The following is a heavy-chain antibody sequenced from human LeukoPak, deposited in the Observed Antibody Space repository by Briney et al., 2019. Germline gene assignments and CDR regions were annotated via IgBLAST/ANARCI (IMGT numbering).Heavy chain of an antibody. CDR1: GGSISSSSYY. J-gene: IGHJ4*02. CDR2: IYYSGST. Sequence: SETLSLTCTVSGGSISSSSYYWGWVRQPPGKGLEWIGSIYYSGSTYYNPSLKSRVTISVDTSKNQFSLKLSSVTAADTAVYYCASLPGYSSSWDLYWGQGTLVTVSS. D-gene: IGHD6-13*01. V-gene: IGHV4-39*01. CDR3: ASLPGYSSSWDLY.